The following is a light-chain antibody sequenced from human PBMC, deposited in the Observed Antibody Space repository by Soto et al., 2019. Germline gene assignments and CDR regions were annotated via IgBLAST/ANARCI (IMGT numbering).Light chain of an antibody. V-gene: IGLV2-14*01. J-gene: IGLJ3*02. Sequence: QSVLTQPASGSGSPGQSIPISCTGTRSDVGGYNYGSWYQQHPGKAPKLMIYEVSNRPSGVSTRFSGAKSGNTASLTISGLQAEDEAEYYCSAYTRSSTWVFGGGTKVTVL. CDR3: SAYTRSSTWV. CDR1: RSDVGGYNY. CDR2: EVS.